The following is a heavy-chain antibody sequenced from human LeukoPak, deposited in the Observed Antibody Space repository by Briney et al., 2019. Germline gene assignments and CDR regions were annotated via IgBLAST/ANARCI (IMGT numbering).Heavy chain of an antibody. CDR3: AKAFRSGDFWSGIWASDI. V-gene: IGHV3-23*01. CDR1: ELTFSSYA. CDR2: ISGSGAST. Sequence: GVLRLSCAASELTFSSYAMSWVRQAPGKGLEWVSAISGSGASTYYADSVKGRFTISRDNSKNTLYLQMNSLRAEDTAVYYCAKAFRSGDFWSGIWASDIWGQGTMVTVSS. D-gene: IGHD3-3*01. J-gene: IGHJ3*02.